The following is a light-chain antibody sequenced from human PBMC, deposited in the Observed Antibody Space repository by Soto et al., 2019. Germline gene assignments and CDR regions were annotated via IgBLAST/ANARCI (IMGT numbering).Light chain of an antibody. Sequence: QSALTQPASVSGSPGQSITISGTGTGRKFGGNNYFSWYQQHPGIAPKLLIYGVTNRPSGVSTRFSGSKSGNTASLTISGLQAEDEADYHCSSYTSASTLLYLFGTGTKLTVL. V-gene: IGLV2-14*01. CDR1: GRKFGGNNY. CDR2: GVT. J-gene: IGLJ1*01. CDR3: SSYTSASTLLYL.